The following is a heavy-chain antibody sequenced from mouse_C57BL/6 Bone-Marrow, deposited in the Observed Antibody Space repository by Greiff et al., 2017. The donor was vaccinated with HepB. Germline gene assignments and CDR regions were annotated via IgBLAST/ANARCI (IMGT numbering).Heavy chain of an antibody. CDR2: ISNLAYSI. Sequence: EVQLVESGGGLVQPGGSLKLSCAASGFTFSDYGMAWVRQAPRKGPEWVAFISNLAYSIYYADTVTGRFTIPRENAKNNLYLEMSSLRSEDTAMYYCATTVVDIWAMDYWGQGTSVTVSS. J-gene: IGHJ4*01. CDR3: ATTVVDIWAMDY. CDR1: GFTFSDYG. D-gene: IGHD1-1*01. V-gene: IGHV5-15*01.